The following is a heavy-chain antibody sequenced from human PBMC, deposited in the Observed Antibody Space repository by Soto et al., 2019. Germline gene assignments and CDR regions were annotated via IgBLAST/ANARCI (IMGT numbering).Heavy chain of an antibody. V-gene: IGHV3-30*18. J-gene: IGHJ4*02. CDR1: GFTFTSYG. CDR3: AKEGDFYDISTGYFGSKAYFDH. CDR2: ISSDGRNK. Sequence: LRLSCAASGFTFTSYGMHWVRQAPGKGLEWVAVISSDGRNKYYSDSVKGRFTISRDVSKNTVFLHMDSLSAEDTAVYYCAKEGDFYDISTGYFGSKAYFDHWGQGTLVTVSS. D-gene: IGHD3-9*01.